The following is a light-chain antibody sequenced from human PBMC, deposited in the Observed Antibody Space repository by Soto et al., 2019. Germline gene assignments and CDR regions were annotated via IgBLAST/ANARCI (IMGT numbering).Light chain of an antibody. V-gene: IGKV1-39*01. CDR2: AAS. J-gene: IGKJ4*01. CDR1: QSISNY. Sequence: DIQMTQSPSSLSASVGDRVTITCRASQSISNYLNWFQQRPGKAPKLLIYAASSLPSGVPSRFSGSGSGTDFTLTISSLQPVDFATYYCQQSYSAPLTFGGGTKVDIK. CDR3: QQSYSAPLT.